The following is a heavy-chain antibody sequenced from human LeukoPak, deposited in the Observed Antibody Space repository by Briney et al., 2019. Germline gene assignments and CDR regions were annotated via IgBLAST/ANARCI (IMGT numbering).Heavy chain of an antibody. Sequence: PGGSLRLSCAASGFTFSDYYMSWIRQAPGKGLEWVSYISSSGSTIYYADSVKGQFTISRDNAKNSLYLQMNSLRAEDTAVYYCARVAYCGGDCYPYYFDYWGQGTLVTVSS. CDR1: GFTFSDYY. V-gene: IGHV3-11*01. J-gene: IGHJ4*02. CDR3: ARVAYCGGDCYPYYFDY. D-gene: IGHD2-21*02. CDR2: ISSSGSTI.